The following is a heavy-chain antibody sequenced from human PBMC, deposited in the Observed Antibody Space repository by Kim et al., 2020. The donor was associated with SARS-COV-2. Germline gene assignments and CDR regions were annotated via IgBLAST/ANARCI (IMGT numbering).Heavy chain of an antibody. D-gene: IGHD5-12*01. Sequence: GGSLRLSCAASGFTFDDYAMHWVRQAPGKGLEWVSGISWNSGSIGYADSVKGRFTISRDNAKNSLYLQMNSLRAEDTALYYCAKDLRRRVYYYYGMDVWGQGTTVTVSS. V-gene: IGHV3-9*01. CDR3: AKDLRRRVYYYYGMDV. CDR1: GFTFDDYA. J-gene: IGHJ6*02. CDR2: ISWNSGSI.